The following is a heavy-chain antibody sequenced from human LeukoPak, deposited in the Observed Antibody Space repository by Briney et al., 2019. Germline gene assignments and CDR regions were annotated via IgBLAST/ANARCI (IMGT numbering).Heavy chain of an antibody. V-gene: IGHV1-2*02. J-gene: IGHJ6*03. CDR3: ARDGVDTAMVKWLYYYYMDV. CDR1: GYTLTGYY. Sequence: GASVKVSCKASGYTLTGYYMHWVRQAPGQGLEWMGWINPNSGGTNYAQKFQGRVTMTRDTSISTAYMELSRLRSDDTAVYYCARDGVDTAMVKWLYYYYMDVWGKGTTVTVSS. CDR2: INPNSGGT. D-gene: IGHD5-18*01.